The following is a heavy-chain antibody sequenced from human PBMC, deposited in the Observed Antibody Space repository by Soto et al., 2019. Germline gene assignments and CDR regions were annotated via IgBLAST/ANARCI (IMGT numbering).Heavy chain of an antibody. CDR2: LYYSGST. D-gene: IGHD4-4*01. J-gene: IGHJ4*02. Sequence: QVQPQESGPGLVKPSQTLSLTCTVSGGSISSGGYFWSWIRQHPGKGLEWVGFLYYSGSTFYNPSLKSRVTISVDTSKNQFSLKLSSVTAADTAVYYCARGTTVTTGLFDYWGQGTLVTVSS. CDR3: ARGTTVTTGLFDY. V-gene: IGHV4-31*03. CDR1: GGSISSGGYF.